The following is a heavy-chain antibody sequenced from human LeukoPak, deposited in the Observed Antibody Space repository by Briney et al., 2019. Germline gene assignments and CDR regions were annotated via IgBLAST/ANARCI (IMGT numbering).Heavy chain of an antibody. CDR3: ARELAGHYYGSGSSFDY. J-gene: IGHJ4*02. V-gene: IGHV3-7*01. CDR2: TREDGSEK. CDR1: GFTFSSYW. D-gene: IGHD3-10*01. Sequence: PGGSLRLSCAASGFTFSSYWMIWVRQAPGKGLEWVANTREDGSEKYYVDSVKGRFTISRDNAKNSLYLQMNSLRAEDTAVYYCARELAGHYYGSGSSFDYWGQGTLVTVSS.